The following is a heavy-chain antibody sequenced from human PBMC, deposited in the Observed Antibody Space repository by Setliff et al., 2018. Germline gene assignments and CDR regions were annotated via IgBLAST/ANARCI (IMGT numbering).Heavy chain of an antibody. D-gene: IGHD3-3*01. J-gene: IGHJ4*02. CDR3: RYWSGYYNNDY. V-gene: IGHV4-34*01. CDR1: GGSFSNYY. CDR2: INDSGTT. Sequence: SETLSLTCTVYGGSFSNYYWGWIRQSPGKGLKWIGEINDSGTTNYSPSLKSRVTISLDASTNQFSLKLRSVSAADTAVYYCRYWSGYYNNDYWGQGTLVTVSS.